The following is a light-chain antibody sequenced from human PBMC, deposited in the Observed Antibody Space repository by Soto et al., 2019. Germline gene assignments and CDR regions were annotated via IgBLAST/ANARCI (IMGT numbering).Light chain of an antibody. CDR3: QQGDSFPL. CDR1: QDIKNY. Sequence: DIQMTQSPSSLSATVGDRVTITCQASQDIKNYLNWYQQKSGKAPKLLIYAASSLQSGVPSRFSGSGSETEFTLTISSLQPDDFATYYCQQGDSFPLFGPGTKVDIK. J-gene: IGKJ3*01. V-gene: IGKV1-39*01. CDR2: AAS.